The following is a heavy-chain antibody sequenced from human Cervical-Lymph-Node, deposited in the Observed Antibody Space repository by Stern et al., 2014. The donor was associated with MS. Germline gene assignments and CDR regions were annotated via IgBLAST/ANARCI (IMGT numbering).Heavy chain of an antibody. J-gene: IGHJ4*02. CDR1: GFTFSNFA. Sequence: VQLVESGGGVVQPGRSLRPSCAASGFTFSNFAMNWFRQSPDKGLQWLAAISTDGSATNYADSVKGRFTISRDNSKDTLYLEMNSLTTDDTAVFYCARDLGYWGQGTLVTVSS. CDR2: ISTDGSAT. CDR3: ARDLGY. V-gene: IGHV3-30-3*01.